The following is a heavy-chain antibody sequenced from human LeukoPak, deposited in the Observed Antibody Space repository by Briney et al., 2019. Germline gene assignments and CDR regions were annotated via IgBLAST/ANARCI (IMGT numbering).Heavy chain of an antibody. Sequence: SVKVSCKASGGTFSSYAISWVRQAPGQGLEWMGGIIPIFGTANYAQRFQGRVTITADESTSTAYMELSRLTSDDTAVYYCARDRGFSSSFDSWGQGTLVTVSS. D-gene: IGHD6-6*01. J-gene: IGHJ4*02. CDR3: ARDRGFSSSFDS. CDR2: IIPIFGTA. V-gene: IGHV1-69*13. CDR1: GGTFSSYA.